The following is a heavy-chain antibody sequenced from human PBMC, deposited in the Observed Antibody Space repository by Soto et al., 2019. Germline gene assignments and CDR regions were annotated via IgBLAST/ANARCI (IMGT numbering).Heavy chain of an antibody. Sequence: SETLSLTCTVSGGSISSYYWSWIRHPPGKGLEWIGYIYYSGSTNYNPSLKSRVTISVDTSKNQFSLKLSSVTAADTAVYYCARDNIPGYCSSTSCYGSDWFDPWGQGTLVTVSS. CDR3: ARDNIPGYCSSTSCYGSDWFDP. V-gene: IGHV4-59*01. J-gene: IGHJ5*02. CDR1: GGSISSYY. D-gene: IGHD2-2*01. CDR2: IYYSGST.